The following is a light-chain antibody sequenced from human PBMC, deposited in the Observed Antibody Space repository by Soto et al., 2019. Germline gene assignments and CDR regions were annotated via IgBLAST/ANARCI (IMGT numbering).Light chain of an antibody. Sequence: EIVFTQSPGTLSLSPGESATLSCRASQSFSSSYLAWYHPKPGQAPRLLIYGASSRATCIPDRVSGRETGTDFSLPISRLEPEEFAVYYCQQYGSSPQAFGQGTKVEIK. CDR1: QSFSSSY. V-gene: IGKV3-20*01. CDR2: GAS. CDR3: QQYGSSPQA. J-gene: IGKJ1*01.